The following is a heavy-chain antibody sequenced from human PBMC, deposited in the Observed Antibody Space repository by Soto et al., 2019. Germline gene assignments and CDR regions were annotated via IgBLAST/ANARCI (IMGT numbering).Heavy chain of an antibody. J-gene: IGHJ6*02. CDR2: IIPIFGTA. V-gene: IGHV1-69*01. CDR1: GGTFSSYA. D-gene: IGHD2-2*02. CDR3: ARGGGYCSSTSCYTGGRDYYYGMDV. Sequence: QVQLVQSGAEVKKPGSSVKVSCKASGGTFSSYAISWVRQAPGQGLEWMGGIIPIFGTANYAQKFQGRVTITADESTSTAYMELSSLRSEDTAVYYCARGGGYCSSTSCYTGGRDYYYGMDVWGQGTTVTVSS.